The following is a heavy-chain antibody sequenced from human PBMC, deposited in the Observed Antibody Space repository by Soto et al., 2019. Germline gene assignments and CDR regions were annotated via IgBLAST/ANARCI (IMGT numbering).Heavy chain of an antibody. CDR3: ASKGVTMVRGVIVYYYYGMDV. CDR2: INPNSGGT. J-gene: IGHJ6*02. D-gene: IGHD3-10*01. CDR1: GYTFTGYY. Sequence: GASVKVSCKASGYTFTGYYMHWVRQAPGQGLEWMGWINPNSGGTNYAQKFQGWVTMTRDTSISTAYMELSRLRSDDTAVYYCASKGVTMVRGVIVYYYYGMDVWGQGTTVTVSS. V-gene: IGHV1-2*04.